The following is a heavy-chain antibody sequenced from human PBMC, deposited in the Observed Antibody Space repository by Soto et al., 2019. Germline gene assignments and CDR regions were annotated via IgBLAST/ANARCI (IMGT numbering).Heavy chain of an antibody. D-gene: IGHD6-13*01. CDR3: AKTQSGGWYGVDY. Sequence: PGGSLRLSCATSGFTFTNFGIHWVRQAPGKGLEWVAVTSYDGNNIYYGDSVKGRFTISRDNSKNTLYLQMDSLRLEDTAVYYCAKTQSGGWYGVDYWGQGALVTVSS. J-gene: IGHJ4*02. CDR1: GFTFTNFG. CDR2: TSYDGNNI. V-gene: IGHV3-30*18.